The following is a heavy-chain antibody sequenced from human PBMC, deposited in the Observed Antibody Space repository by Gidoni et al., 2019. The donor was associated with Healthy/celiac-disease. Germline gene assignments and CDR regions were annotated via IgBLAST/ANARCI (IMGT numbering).Heavy chain of an antibody. CDR1: GLTFSSYA. Sequence: QVQLVESGGGVVQTGRSLRLSCAASGLTFSSYAMHVVRQAPGKGLEWVAVISYDGSNKYYADSVKGRFTISRDNSKNTLYLQMNSLRAEDTAVYYCARDLAKVAATPDWYYYYYGMDVWGQGTTVTVSS. D-gene: IGHD2-15*01. J-gene: IGHJ6*02. CDR2: ISYDGSNK. CDR3: ARDLAKVAATPDWYYYYYGMDV. V-gene: IGHV3-30-3*01.